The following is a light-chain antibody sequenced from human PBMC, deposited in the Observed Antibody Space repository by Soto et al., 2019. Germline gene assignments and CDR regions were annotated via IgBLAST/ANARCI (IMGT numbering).Light chain of an antibody. Sequence: EILMTQSPATLSVSPGERATLSCRASQSVSHNLAWYQQKPGQAPRLLFYGASIRAIGIPARFSGSGSGTEFTLTISSLQSEDFAIYDCQQSNNWPYTFGQGPKLEIK. CDR2: GAS. CDR3: QQSNNWPYT. V-gene: IGKV3-15*01. CDR1: QSVSHN. J-gene: IGKJ2*01.